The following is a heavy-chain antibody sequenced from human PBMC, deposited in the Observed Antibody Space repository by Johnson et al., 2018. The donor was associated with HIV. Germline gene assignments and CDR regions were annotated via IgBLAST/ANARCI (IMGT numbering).Heavy chain of an antibody. CDR2: IYSGGTT. D-gene: IGHD5-18*01. CDR1: GFTVSRNY. J-gene: IGHJ3*02. Sequence: VQLVESGGGLVQPGGSLRLACVASGFTVSRNYMNWVRQAPGKGLEWVSVIYSGGTTYHADSVKGRFIISRDNSKSTLYLQMNSLRAEDTAVYYCARAYTYGAFDIWGQGAMVTVSS. V-gene: IGHV3-66*01. CDR3: ARAYTYGAFDI.